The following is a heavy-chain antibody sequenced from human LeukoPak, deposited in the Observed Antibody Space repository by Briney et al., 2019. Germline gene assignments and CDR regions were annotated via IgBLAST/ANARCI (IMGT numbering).Heavy chain of an antibody. CDR1: GFTFSSYG. V-gene: IGHV3-30*18. Sequence: GGSLRLSCAASGFTFSSYGMHWVRQAPGKGLEWVAVISYDGSNKYYADSVKGRFTISRDNSKNTLYLQMNSLRAEDTAVYYCAKSPRLIAATGLYFDYWGQGTLVTVSS. CDR3: AKSPRLIAATGLYFDY. D-gene: IGHD6-13*01. CDR2: ISYDGSNK. J-gene: IGHJ4*02.